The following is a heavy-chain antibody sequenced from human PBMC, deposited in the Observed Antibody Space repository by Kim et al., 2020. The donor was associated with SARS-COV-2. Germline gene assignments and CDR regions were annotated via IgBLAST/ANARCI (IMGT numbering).Heavy chain of an antibody. CDR2: ISTNGGRA. CDR3: VKQMDY. J-gene: IGHJ4*02. V-gene: IGHV3-64D*06. CDR1: GFTFSDEI. Sequence: GSLRLSCAASGFTFSDEIMHWVRQAPGKGLEYVSGISTNGGRAFYADSVKGRFTISRDNSKNTLYLQMSSLRPDDTAVYYCVKQMDYWGQGTQVTVSS.